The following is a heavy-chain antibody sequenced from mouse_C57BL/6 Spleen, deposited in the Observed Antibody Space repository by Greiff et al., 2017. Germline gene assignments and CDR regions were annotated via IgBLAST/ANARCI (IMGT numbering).Heavy chain of an antibody. CDR3: ARDYYGSSSYWYFEG. V-gene: IGHV1-78*01. Sequence: QVQLQQSDAELVKPGASVKISCKVSGYTFTDHTIHWMKQRPEQGLEWIGYIYPRDGSTKYNEKFKGKATLTADKSSSTAYMQLNSLTSEDSAVYFCARDYYGSSSYWYFEGGGTGTTVTVAS. CDR1: GYTFTDHT. D-gene: IGHD1-1*01. CDR2: IYPRDGST. J-gene: IGHJ1*03.